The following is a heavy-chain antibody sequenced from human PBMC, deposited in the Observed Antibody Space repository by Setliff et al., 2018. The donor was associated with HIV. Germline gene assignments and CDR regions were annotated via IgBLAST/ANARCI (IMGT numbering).Heavy chain of an antibody. V-gene: IGHV3-23*01. D-gene: IGHD3-16*01. CDR2: VGANGDDT. J-gene: IGHJ6*03. CDR3: ARTVEHLIRGWGFNYYYYMDV. CDR1: GFTFDNSA. Sequence: PGGSLRLSCAASGFTFDNSAMGWVRPAPGKGLEWVSTVGANGDDTNYADSVRGRFTISRDNSRNTLYVQMNSLRAEDTAIYYCARTVEHLIRGWGFNYYYYMDVWGRGTTVTVSS.